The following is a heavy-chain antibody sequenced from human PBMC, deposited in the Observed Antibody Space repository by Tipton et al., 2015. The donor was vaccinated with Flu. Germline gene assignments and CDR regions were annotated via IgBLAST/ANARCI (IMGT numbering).Heavy chain of an antibody. Sequence: TLSLTCTVSGGSISSSSYYWGWIRQPPGQGLVWIGSIYYSGSTYYNPSLKSRVTISVDTSKNQFSLKLSSVTAADTAVYYCARVGASGYYDFWSGYYTGGYFQHWGQGTLVTVSS. CDR2: IYYSGST. D-gene: IGHD3-3*01. J-gene: IGHJ1*01. V-gene: IGHV4-39*07. CDR3: ARVGASGYYDFWSGYYTGGYFQH. CDR1: GGSISSSSYY.